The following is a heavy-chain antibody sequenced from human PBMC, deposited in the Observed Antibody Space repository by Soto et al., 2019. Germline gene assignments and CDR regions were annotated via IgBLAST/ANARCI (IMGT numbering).Heavy chain of an antibody. CDR3: AKVREDVVLLVALDN. Sequence: GGSLRLSCAASGFDFSNYVLHWVRQAPGKGLEWVAVMSYDGGDIYYGDSVKGRFTISRDNSKNTLYLQMNSLRPEDTAVYYCAKVREDVVLLVALDNSRQGTPVTVSS. CDR1: GFDFSNYV. CDR2: MSYDGGDI. V-gene: IGHV3-30*18. J-gene: IGHJ4*02. D-gene: IGHD2-8*01.